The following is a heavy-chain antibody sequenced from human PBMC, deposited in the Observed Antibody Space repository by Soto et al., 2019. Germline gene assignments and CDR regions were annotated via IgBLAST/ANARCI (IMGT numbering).Heavy chain of an antibody. CDR3: ARVPVSYRAPCSGGSCYIFDY. V-gene: IGHV1-46*01. CDR2: INPSGIST. J-gene: IGHJ4*02. CDR1: GYTFTNYY. Sequence: ASVKVSCKTSGYTFTNYYIHWVRQAPGQGLEWMGVINPSGISTTYAQKFQGRVTMTRDTSTSTVYMDLSSLRPEDTAVYFCARVPVSYRAPCSGGSCYIFDYWGQGTLVTVSS. D-gene: IGHD2-15*01.